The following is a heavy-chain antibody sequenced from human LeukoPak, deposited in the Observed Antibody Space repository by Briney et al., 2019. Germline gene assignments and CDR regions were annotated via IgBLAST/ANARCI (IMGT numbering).Heavy chain of an antibody. CDR3: AKGRGSFDY. V-gene: IGHV3-74*01. CDR1: GLTLSNYW. J-gene: IGHJ4*02. CDR2: ISSDGSIT. D-gene: IGHD3-10*01. Sequence: PGGSLRLSCAASGLTLSNYWTHWVRQAPGKGLEWVSHISSDGSITTYADSVKGRFTISRDNSKNTLYLQMNSLRAEDTAVYYCAKGRGSFDYWGQGTLVTVSS.